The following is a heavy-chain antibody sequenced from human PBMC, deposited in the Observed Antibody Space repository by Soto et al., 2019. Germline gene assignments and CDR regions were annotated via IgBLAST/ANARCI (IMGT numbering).Heavy chain of an antibody. Sequence: EVQLLESGGGLVQRGGSLRLSCAASGFPFSSYVMSWVRQAPGKGLEWVSGISGGGSNTFYADSVKGRFTISRDNSKNTLLLQMNSLGAEDTAIYYCAKVKPGIQQWLVYFDYWGQGTLVTVSS. V-gene: IGHV3-23*01. CDR1: GFPFSSYV. D-gene: IGHD6-19*01. J-gene: IGHJ4*02. CDR3: AKVKPGIQQWLVYFDY. CDR2: ISGGGSNT.